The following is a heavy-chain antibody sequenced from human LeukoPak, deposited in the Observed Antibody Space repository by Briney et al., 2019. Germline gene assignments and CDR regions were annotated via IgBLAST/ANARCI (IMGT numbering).Heavy chain of an antibody. J-gene: IGHJ4*02. CDR2: IYPSGST. Sequence: SETLSLTCTVSGGSISNYYWSWIRQPAGKGLEWIGRIYPSGSTNYNPSLTSRVTMSVDTSKNQFSLKLSSVTAADTAVYYCAREPPYSSSWYVDYWGQGTLVTVSS. D-gene: IGHD6-13*01. CDR1: GGSISNYY. V-gene: IGHV4-4*07. CDR3: AREPPYSSSWYVDY.